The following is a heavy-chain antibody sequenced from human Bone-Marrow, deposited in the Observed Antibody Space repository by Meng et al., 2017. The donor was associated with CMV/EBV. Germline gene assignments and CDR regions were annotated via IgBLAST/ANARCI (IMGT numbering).Heavy chain of an antibody. V-gene: IGHV1-2*02. D-gene: IGHD3-3*01. CDR3: ARDPTTIFGVVISPFGGDY. J-gene: IGHJ4*02. CDR2: INPNSGGT. Sequence: ASVKVSCKASGYTFTGYYMHWVRQAPGQGLEWMGWINPNSGGTNYAQKFQGRVTMTRDTSISTAYMELSRLRSDDTAVYYCARDPTTIFGVVISPFGGDYWGQGTLVTVSS. CDR1: GYTFTGYY.